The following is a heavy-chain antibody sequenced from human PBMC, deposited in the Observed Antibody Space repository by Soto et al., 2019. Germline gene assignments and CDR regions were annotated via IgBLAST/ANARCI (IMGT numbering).Heavy chain of an antibody. CDR2: ISPYNGNA. J-gene: IGHJ4*02. CDR1: GYTFSNYA. Sequence: ASVKVSCKTSGYTFSNYAISGVRQAPGQGLEWMGWISPYNGNANYTEKFQGRVSMTTETSTTTAYMELTSLTSGDTAIYYCARAIAIIVAAPAYWGQGTLVTVSS. V-gene: IGHV1-18*04. CDR3: ARAIAIIVAAPAY. D-gene: IGHD2-21*01.